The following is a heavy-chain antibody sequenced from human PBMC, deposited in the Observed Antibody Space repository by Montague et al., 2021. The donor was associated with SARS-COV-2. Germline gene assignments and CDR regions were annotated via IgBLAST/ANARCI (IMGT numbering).Heavy chain of an antibody. V-gene: IGHV3-43D*03. Sequence: SLRLSCAASGFTFDDYAMHWVRQAPGKGLEWVCVINWDGGSTYYVDSVKGRVTISRDNSKKSLYLQMNSLRAEDTALYYCAKGSATVTTLDAFDIWGQGTMVTVSS. J-gene: IGHJ3*02. CDR1: GFTFDDYA. D-gene: IGHD4-17*01. CDR3: AKGSATVTTLDAFDI. CDR2: INWDGGST.